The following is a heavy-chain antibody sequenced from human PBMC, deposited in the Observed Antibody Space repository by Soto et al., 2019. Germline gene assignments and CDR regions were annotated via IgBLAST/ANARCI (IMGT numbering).Heavy chain of an antibody. V-gene: IGHV1-69*13. J-gene: IGHJ6*02. Sequence: SVKVSCKASGGTFSSYAISWVRQAPGQGLEWMGEIIPIFGTANYAQKFQGRVTITADESTSTAYMELSSLRSEDTAVYYCASPPRIAAAGTSHYYYGMDVWGQGTTVTVSS. CDR2: IIPIFGTA. CDR1: GGTFSSYA. CDR3: ASPPRIAAAGTSHYYYGMDV. D-gene: IGHD6-13*01.